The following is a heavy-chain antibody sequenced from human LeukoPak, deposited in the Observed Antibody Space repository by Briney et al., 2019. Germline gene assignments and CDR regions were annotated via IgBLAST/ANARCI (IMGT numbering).Heavy chain of an antibody. Sequence: PGGSLRLSCTASGFTLSSYAMSWVRQAPGEGLEWVSTISGSADNTNYADSVKGRFTISRDNSKNTLYLQMNSLRAEDTAVYYCANSDYYDSSGYYYGAWFPTPSHTVYWGQGTLVTVSS. V-gene: IGHV3-23*01. CDR1: GFTLSSYA. J-gene: IGHJ4*02. CDR2: ISGSADNT. D-gene: IGHD3-22*01. CDR3: ANSDYYDSSGYYYGAWFPTPSHTVY.